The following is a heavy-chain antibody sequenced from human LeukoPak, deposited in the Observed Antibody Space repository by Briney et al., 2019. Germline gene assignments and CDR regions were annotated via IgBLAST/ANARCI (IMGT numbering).Heavy chain of an antibody. V-gene: IGHV3-23*01. J-gene: IGHJ3*02. Sequence: GGSLRLSCAASGFTFNTYAMTWVRQAPGKGLEWVSTISGSGGSTYYADSVKGRFTISRDNSKNTLYLQMNSLRAEDTAVYYCAKDTRRMVRGVIGALDIWGQGTMVTVSS. CDR2: ISGSGGST. CDR3: AKDTRRMVRGVIGALDI. CDR1: GFTFNTYA. D-gene: IGHD3-10*01.